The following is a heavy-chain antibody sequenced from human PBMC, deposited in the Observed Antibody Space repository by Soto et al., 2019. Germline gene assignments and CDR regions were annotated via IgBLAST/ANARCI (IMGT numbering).Heavy chain of an antibody. CDR2: ISGSAGRT. J-gene: IGHJ6*02. Sequence: AACRVTVSISAISWSRKTTGKGLEWVAIISGSAGRTYYADSVKGRFTISRDNSKNTLYLQMNSLRAEDTAVYYCAKVTSARVFYFGLDVWGQATTVTVSS. CDR1: RVTVSISA. CDR3: AKVTSARVFYFGLDV. V-gene: IGHV3-23*01. D-gene: IGHD2-2*01.